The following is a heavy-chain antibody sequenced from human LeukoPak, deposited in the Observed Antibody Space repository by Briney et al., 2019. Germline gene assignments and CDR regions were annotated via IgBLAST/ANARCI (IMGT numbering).Heavy chain of an antibody. CDR3: AGRGSTLRY. Sequence: PSETLSLTCAVYGGSFSGYYWSWIRQPPGKGLEWIGEINHSGSTNYNPSLKSRVTISVDTSKNQFSLKLSSVTAADTAVYYCAGRGSTLRYWGQGTLVTVSS. J-gene: IGHJ4*02. V-gene: IGHV4-34*01. CDR2: INHSGST. CDR1: GGSFSGYY. D-gene: IGHD2-2*01.